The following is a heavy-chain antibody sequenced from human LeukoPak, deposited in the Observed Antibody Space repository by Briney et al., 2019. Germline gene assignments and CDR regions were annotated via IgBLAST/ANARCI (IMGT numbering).Heavy chain of an antibody. CDR2: ISYDGSNK. CDR3: VQEFNHQQWFFDI. J-gene: IGHJ2*01. Sequence: GGSLRLSCAASGFTFSSYGMHWVRQAPGKGLEWVAVISYDGSNKYYADSMKGRFTVSRDNSKNTVDLQMNSLRVEDTALYFCVQEFNHQQWFFDIWGRGTLVTVSS. CDR1: GFTFSSYG. D-gene: IGHD3-22*01. V-gene: IGHV3-30*18.